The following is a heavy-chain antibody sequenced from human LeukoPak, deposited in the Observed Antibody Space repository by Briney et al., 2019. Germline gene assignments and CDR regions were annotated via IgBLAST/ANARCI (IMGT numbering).Heavy chain of an antibody. D-gene: IGHD3-3*01. J-gene: IGHJ4*02. V-gene: IGHV1-18*01. Sequence: ASVKVSCKASGYTFTSYGFSWVRQAPGQGLEWMGWISTYNGDTNYAQKLQGRVTMTTDTSTSTAYMELRSLRSDDTAVYYCARADTIFGVVIYYFDYWGQGTLVTVSS. CDR2: ISTYNGDT. CDR1: GYTFTSYG. CDR3: ARADTIFGVVIYYFDY.